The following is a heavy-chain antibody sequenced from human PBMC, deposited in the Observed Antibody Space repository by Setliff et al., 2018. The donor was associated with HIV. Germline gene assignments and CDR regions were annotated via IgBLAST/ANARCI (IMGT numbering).Heavy chain of an antibody. CDR1: GFSVSSHE. CDR3: ARDEPTGGIDY. D-gene: IGHD3-16*01. J-gene: IGHJ4*02. V-gene: IGHV3-48*03. Sequence: PGGSLRLSCAASGFSVSSHEMNWVRQAPGKGLEWVSYITGSGNTIYYADSVKGRFTISRDNAKNSLYLQMNSLRAEDTAVYYCARDEPTGGIDYWGQGTLVTVSS. CDR2: ITGSGNTI.